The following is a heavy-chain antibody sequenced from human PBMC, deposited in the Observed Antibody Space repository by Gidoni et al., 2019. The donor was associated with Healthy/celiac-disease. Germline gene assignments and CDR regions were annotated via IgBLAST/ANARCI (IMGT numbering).Heavy chain of an antibody. V-gene: IGHV4-31*03. CDR3: ARGAGVVVVAATPLSGAFDI. J-gene: IGHJ3*02. D-gene: IGHD2-15*01. CDR2: IYYSGST. CDR1: GGSISSGGYY. Sequence: QVQLQESGPGLVKPSQPLSLTCTVSGGSISSGGYYCRWIRQHPGKGLEWIGYIYYSGSTYYNPSLKSRVTISVDTSKNQFSLKLSSVTAADTAVYYCARGAGVVVVAATPLSGAFDIWGQGTMVTVSS.